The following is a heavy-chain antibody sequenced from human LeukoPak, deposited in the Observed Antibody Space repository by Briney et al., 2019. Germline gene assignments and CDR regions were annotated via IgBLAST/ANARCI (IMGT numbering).Heavy chain of an antibody. Sequence: ASVKISCKASGYTFTGYCMHWVRQAPGQGLEWMGWINPNSGGTNYAQKFQGRVTMTRDTSISTAYMELSRLRSDDTAVYYCARGGDYYDSSGYYRTWGQGTLVTVSS. J-gene: IGHJ5*02. V-gene: IGHV1-2*02. CDR2: INPNSGGT. D-gene: IGHD3-22*01. CDR3: ARGGDYYDSSGYYRT. CDR1: GYTFTGYC.